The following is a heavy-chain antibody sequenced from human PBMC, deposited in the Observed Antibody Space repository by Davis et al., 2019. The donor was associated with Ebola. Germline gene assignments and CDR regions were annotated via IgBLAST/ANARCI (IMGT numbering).Heavy chain of an antibody. D-gene: IGHD3-10*01. CDR1: GFTFSSYA. CDR2: INHSGST. J-gene: IGHJ6*02. Sequence: ESLKISCAASGFTFSSYAMSWIRQPPGKGLEWIGEINHSGSTNYNPSLKSRVTISVDTSKNQFSLKLSSVTAADTAVYYCAREKYYYGSGSYGVDYYYYYGMDVWGQGTTVTVSS. CDR3: AREKYYYGSGSYGVDYYYYYGMDV. V-gene: IGHV4-34*01.